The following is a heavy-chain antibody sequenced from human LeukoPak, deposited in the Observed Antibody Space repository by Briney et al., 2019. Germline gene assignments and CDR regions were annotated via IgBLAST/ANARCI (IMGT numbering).Heavy chain of an antibody. J-gene: IGHJ4*02. Sequence: GGSLRLSCVASGFTFSNYGMNWVRQAPGKGLEWVSIITSGVGITYYADSVKGRFTISRDNSKNTLYLQMNSLRAEDTAVYYCARLLDGYFDYWGQGTLVTVSS. CDR1: GFTFSNYG. CDR2: ITSGVGIT. D-gene: IGHD3-3*01. CDR3: ARLLDGYFDY. V-gene: IGHV3-23*01.